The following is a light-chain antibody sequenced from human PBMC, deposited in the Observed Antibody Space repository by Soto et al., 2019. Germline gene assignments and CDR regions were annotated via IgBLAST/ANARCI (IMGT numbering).Light chain of an antibody. Sequence: AIRMTQSPSSFSASTGDRVTITCRASQGISSYLDWYQQKPGKAPKLLIYAASALQSGVPSRFRGSGPGTDFTLTISCLQSEDFATYYCQQYYSYPRTFGQGTKVDIK. J-gene: IGKJ1*01. CDR1: QGISSY. CDR2: AAS. CDR3: QQYYSYPRT. V-gene: IGKV1-8*01.